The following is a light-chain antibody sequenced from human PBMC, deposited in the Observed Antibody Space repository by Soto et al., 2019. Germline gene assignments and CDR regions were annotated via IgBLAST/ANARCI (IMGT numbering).Light chain of an antibody. V-gene: IGKV1-5*01. CDR3: QHDDRYSST. CDR2: DAS. CDR1: QRISTW. J-gene: IGKJ1*01. Sequence: SQIAQSRSTLSASVGDRVTITCRASQRISTWLAWYQQKPGKVPKLLISDASTLDSGVPSRFRGSGFGTEFTLTINSLQPDDFATYYCQHDDRYSSTFGQGTKVDIK.